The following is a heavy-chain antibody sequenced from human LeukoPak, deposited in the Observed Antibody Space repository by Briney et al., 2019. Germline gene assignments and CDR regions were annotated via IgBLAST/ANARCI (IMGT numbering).Heavy chain of an antibody. D-gene: IGHD6-6*01. J-gene: IGHJ4*02. CDR3: ARGSRKTGFDY. CDR1: GFSFSTYV. V-gene: IGHV3-23*01. Sequence: GGSLRLSCAASGFSFSTYVMNWVRQAPGKGLELVSTINPGSGTYYADSVKGRFSISRDNSKSTLSLQMNSLRAEDTAVYYCARGSRKTGFDYWGQGSLVIVSS. CDR2: INPGSGT.